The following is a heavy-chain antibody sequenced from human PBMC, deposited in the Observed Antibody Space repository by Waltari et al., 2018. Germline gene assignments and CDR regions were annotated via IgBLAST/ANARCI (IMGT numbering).Heavy chain of an antibody. V-gene: IGHV1-69*13. J-gene: IGHJ4*02. CDR1: GDTFSNYA. D-gene: IGHD3-10*01. CDR2: IIPISGTG. Sequence: QVQLVQSGAGVKKPGSSVKVSCKVSGDTFSNYAINWVRQAPGQGLEWMGGIIPISGTGNYAQKFQGRVTMTADKSTSTAYMERSSLRSEDTAMDYCAGGLGITLDYWGQGTLVTVSS. CDR3: AGGLGITLDY.